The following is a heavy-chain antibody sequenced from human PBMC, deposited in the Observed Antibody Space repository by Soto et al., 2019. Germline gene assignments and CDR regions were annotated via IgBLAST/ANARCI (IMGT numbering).Heavy chain of an antibody. J-gene: IGHJ6*04. D-gene: IGHD2-15*01. CDR1: GGSFRGYY. CDR2: INHSGST. Sequence: QVQLQQWGAGLLKPSETLSLTCAVYGGSFRGYYWGWIRQPPGKGLEWIGGINHSGSTNYNPSLKSRVTRSVDTTKNQYSLKLSSVTAADTAVYYCARSHSVLRDVWGKGTTVTVSS. V-gene: IGHV4-34*01. CDR3: ARSHSVLRDV.